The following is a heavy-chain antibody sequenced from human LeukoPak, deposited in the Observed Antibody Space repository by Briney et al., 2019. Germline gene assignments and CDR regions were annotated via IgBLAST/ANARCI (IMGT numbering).Heavy chain of an antibody. Sequence: GRSLRLSCAASGFTFSSYGMHWVRQAPGKGLEWVAVISYDGSNKYYADSVKGRFTISRDNSKNTLYLQMNSLRAEDTAVYYCAKDFVYNSGWYDWVGVGAFDIWGQGTMVTVSS. CDR1: GFTFSSYG. CDR3: AKDFVYNSGWYDWVGVGAFDI. D-gene: IGHD6-19*01. V-gene: IGHV3-30*18. CDR2: ISYDGSNK. J-gene: IGHJ3*02.